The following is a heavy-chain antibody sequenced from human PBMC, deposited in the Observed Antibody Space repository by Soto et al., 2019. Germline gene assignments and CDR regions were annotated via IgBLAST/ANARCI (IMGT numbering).Heavy chain of an antibody. CDR3: ARGEDAFFFYGVDF. V-gene: IGHV4-59*01. J-gene: IGHJ4*03. CDR2: IYDAGITTYRPST. Sequence: QVQLQESGTRLVKPSATLSRTCTVAGCSITSSYWSWIRQPPWKGLEWIAYIYDAGITTYRPSTSYNPSLKSRVTISVDTSKNKLSMIMSSVTAADKSMYYCARGEDAFFFYGVDFCGRGTQVTVS. D-gene: IGHD3-10*01. CDR1: GCSITSSY.